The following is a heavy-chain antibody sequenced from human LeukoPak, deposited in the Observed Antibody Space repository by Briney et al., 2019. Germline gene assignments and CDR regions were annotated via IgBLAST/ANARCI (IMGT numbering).Heavy chain of an antibody. J-gene: IGHJ4*02. CDR2: IIPIFGTA. Sequence: SVKVSCKASGGTFSSYAISWVRQPPGQGLEWMGGIIPIFGTANYAQKFQGRVTITADKSTSTAYMELSSLRSEDTAVYYCAAVFSMARGLMRPLFDFWGQGTLVTVSS. CDR1: GGTFSSYA. D-gene: IGHD3-10*01. V-gene: IGHV1-69*06. CDR3: AAVFSMARGLMRPLFDF.